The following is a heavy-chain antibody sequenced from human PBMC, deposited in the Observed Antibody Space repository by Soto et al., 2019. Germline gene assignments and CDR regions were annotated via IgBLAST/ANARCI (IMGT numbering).Heavy chain of an antibody. CDR3: ARDWKSGNYLLD. V-gene: IGHV3-30-3*01. D-gene: IGHD4-4*01. J-gene: IGHJ4*02. Sequence: QVQLVESGGGVVQPGRSLRLSCAASGFTFSCYAMHWVRQAPGKGLEWVAVISYDGSNKYYADSVKGRFTISRDNSKNTLYLQMNSLRAEDTAVYYCARDWKSGNYLLDWGQGTLVTVSS. CDR1: GFTFSCYA. CDR2: ISYDGSNK.